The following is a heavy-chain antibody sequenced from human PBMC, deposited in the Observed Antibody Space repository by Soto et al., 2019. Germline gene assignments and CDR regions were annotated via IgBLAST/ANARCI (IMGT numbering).Heavy chain of an antibody. CDR2: IKQDGSEK. CDR1: GFTFSSYW. Sequence: GGSLRLSCAASGFTFSSYWMSWVRQAPGKGLEWVANIKQDGSEKYYVDSVKGRFTISRDSAKNSLYLQMNSLRAEDTAVYYCARAIAVAGPTYYGMDVWGQGTTVTVS. CDR3: ARAIAVAGPTYYGMDV. D-gene: IGHD6-19*01. J-gene: IGHJ6*02. V-gene: IGHV3-7*01.